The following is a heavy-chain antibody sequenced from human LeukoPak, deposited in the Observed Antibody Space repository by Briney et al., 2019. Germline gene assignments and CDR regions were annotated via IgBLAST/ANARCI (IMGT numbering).Heavy chain of an antibody. D-gene: IGHD3-9*01. Sequence: PSETLSLTCTVSNGSISPYYWSWIRQPPGKGLEWIGYIYYSGSTNYNPSLKSRVTISIDTSKNQFSLKLSSVTAADTAVYYCARVLTVGILTALHRTFDMWGQGTMVTVSS. CDR1: NGSISPYY. CDR3: ARVLTVGILTALHRTFDM. V-gene: IGHV4-59*08. J-gene: IGHJ3*02. CDR2: IYYSGST.